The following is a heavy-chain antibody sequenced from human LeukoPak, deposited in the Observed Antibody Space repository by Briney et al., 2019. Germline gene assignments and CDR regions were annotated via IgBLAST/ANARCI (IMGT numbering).Heavy chain of an antibody. D-gene: IGHD6-13*01. V-gene: IGHV3-23*01. Sequence: GGSLRLSCAASGFTVTSYAMNWVRQAPGKGLEWVATISSSGGSTYYADSVKGRFTISRDNSKNTLYLQMNSLRAEDTAVYYCAKDSGIAAAGTYVFWGQGTLVTVSS. J-gene: IGHJ4*02. CDR3: AKDSGIAAAGTYVF. CDR2: ISSSGGST. CDR1: GFTVTSYA.